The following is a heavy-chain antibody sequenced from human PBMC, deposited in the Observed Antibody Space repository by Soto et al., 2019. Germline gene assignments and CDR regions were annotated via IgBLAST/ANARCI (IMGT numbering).Heavy chain of an antibody. D-gene: IGHD4-4*01. V-gene: IGHV3-33*01. CDR2: IWYDGSNT. J-gene: IGHJ5*02. Sequence: QVQLVESGGGVVQSGRSLRLSCAAAGFSFSSYGMHWVRQAPGKGLEWVALIWYDGSNTYYADSVKGRFTISRDNAKNTLDLQMNSLRAEDTAVYYCARGMYSNSEGFDPWGQGTLVTVGS. CDR3: ARGMYSNSEGFDP. CDR1: GFSFSSYG.